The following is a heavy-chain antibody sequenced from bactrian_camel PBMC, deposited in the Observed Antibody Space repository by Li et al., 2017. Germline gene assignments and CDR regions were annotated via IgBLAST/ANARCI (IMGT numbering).Heavy chain of an antibody. D-gene: IGHD2*01. CDR2: IASSGGT. CDR1: GDTARSC. CDR3: AYDFDCTYLPVFESLSRTLLDWRGYLR. V-gene: IGHV3S55*01. Sequence: VQLVESGGGSVQAGGSLRLSCSASGDTARSCLCWARQAPGKEREGVAGIASSGGTTYADSVKGRFTISKDNAKNTLYLQMNSLKPEDTGMYYCAYDFDCTYLPVFESLSRTLLDWRGYLRWGQGTQVTVS. J-gene: IGHJ4*01.